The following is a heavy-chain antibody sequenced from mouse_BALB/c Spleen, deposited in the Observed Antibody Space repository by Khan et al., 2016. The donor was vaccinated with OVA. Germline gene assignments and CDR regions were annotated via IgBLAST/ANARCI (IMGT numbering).Heavy chain of an antibody. J-gene: IGHJ3*01. D-gene: IGHD4-1*01. CDR3: AVHLTGSFAY. V-gene: IGHV5-6*01. CDR2: ISSGGDYT. Sequence: DVHLVESGGDLVKPGGSLKLSCAASGFTFSSYSMSWVRQTPDKRLEWVASISSGGDYTYYLDSVQGRFTISRDNAKNTLYLQMSDLKSVDTAMYYCAVHLTGSFAYWGQGTLGTVSA. CDR1: GFTFSSYS.